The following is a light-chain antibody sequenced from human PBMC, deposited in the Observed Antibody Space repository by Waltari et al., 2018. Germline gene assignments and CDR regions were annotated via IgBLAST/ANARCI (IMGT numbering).Light chain of an antibody. CDR1: SSNIGSET. V-gene: IGLV1-44*01. J-gene: IGLJ2*01. CDR3: AAWDDSLNGLV. CDR2: SHN. Sequence: QSVLTQPPSASGTPGQRVTISCSGSSSNIGSETVNWYQKLPGTAPKVLLYSHNQRPAGGPVRFSCSKSGTSASLDISGLQSEDEADYYCAAWDDSLNGLVFGGGTKLTVL.